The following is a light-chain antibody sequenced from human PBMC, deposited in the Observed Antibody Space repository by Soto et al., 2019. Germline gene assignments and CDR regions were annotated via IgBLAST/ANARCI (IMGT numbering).Light chain of an antibody. CDR2: DVS. CDR1: SSDVGGYNY. V-gene: IGLV2-14*01. Sequence: QSALTQPASVSGSPGQSITISCTGTSSDVGGYNYVSWYQQHPGKAPKLMIYDVSNRPSGVSNRFSGSKSGNTASLTISGLQQAHEAHYYASSYTNTSTLQVSGGGTKLNVI. CDR3: SSYTNTSTLQV. J-gene: IGLJ2*01.